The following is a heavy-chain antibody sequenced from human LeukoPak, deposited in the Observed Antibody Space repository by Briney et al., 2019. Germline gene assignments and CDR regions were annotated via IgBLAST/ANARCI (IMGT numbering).Heavy chain of an antibody. J-gene: IGHJ4*02. CDR1: GFTFSDYY. Sequence: SGGSLRLSCAASGFTFSDYYMSWIRQAPGKGLEWVSYISSSGSTIYYADSVKGRFTISRDNAKNSLYLQMNSLRAEDTAVYYCARDRDVHSGYYYDSRASDYWGQGTLDTVSS. CDR2: ISSSGSTI. V-gene: IGHV3-11*01. CDR3: ARDRDVHSGYYYDSRASDY. D-gene: IGHD3-22*01.